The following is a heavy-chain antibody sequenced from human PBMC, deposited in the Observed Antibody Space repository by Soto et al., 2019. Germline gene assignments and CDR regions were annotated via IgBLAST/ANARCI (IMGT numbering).Heavy chain of an antibody. J-gene: IGHJ6*02. Sequence: QVQVVQSGAEVKKPGSSVKVSCKVSGGIFTNNAISWVRQAPGQGLEWLGGVIPLFDTAYYAQIFRGRLRISAAGATTPAYMELSGLTSADTDVYFCATGGHNEGYNFSVGMDVGGQGTTVTVS. D-gene: IGHD1-1*01. CDR1: GGIFTNNA. V-gene: IGHV1-69*01. CDR3: ATGGHNEGYNFSVGMDV. CDR2: VIPLFDTA.